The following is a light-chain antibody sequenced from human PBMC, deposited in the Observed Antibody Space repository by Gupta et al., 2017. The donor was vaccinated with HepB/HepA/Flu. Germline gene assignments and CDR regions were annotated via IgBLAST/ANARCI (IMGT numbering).Light chain of an antibody. CDR2: EVY. CDR1: SSDIGGYNS. Sequence: SALTQPPSASRSPGQSVTISCTGTSSDIGGYNSVSWYQQPPGKAPKLMVYEVYKRPSGVPGRFSASKSGDTASLTVSGRREEEEADYYCFADAGSDNFVFGTGTKITVL. CDR3: FADAGSDNFV. J-gene: IGLJ1*01. V-gene: IGLV2-8*02.